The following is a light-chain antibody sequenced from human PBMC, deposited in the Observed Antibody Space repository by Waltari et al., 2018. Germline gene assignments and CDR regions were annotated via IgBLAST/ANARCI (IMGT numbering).Light chain of an antibody. CDR3: SSYAGSNNWV. CDR2: EVN. V-gene: IGLV2-8*01. J-gene: IGLJ3*02. CDR1: GGDVGGSDS. Sequence: QSALTQPPSASGSPGQSVNIPCTGTGGDVGGSDSVCWYQQHPGKAPKLMIYEVNKRPSGVPYRFSGSKSGNTASLTVSGLQAEDEADYYCSSYAGSNNWVFGGGTKLTVL.